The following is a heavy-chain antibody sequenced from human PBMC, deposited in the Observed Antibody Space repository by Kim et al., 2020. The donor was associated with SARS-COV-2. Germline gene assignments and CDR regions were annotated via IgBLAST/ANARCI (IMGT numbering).Heavy chain of an antibody. J-gene: IGHJ4*02. Sequence: GGSLRLSCAASGFTFSSYWMHWVRQAPGKGLVWVSRINSDGSSTSYADSVKGRFTISRDNAKNTLYLQMNSLRAEDTAVYYCARDHTPTGGSGWPINSDVYWGQGTLVTVSS. V-gene: IGHV3-74*01. CDR3: ARDHTPTGGSGWPINSDVY. D-gene: IGHD6-19*01. CDR2: INSDGSST. CDR1: GFTFSSYW.